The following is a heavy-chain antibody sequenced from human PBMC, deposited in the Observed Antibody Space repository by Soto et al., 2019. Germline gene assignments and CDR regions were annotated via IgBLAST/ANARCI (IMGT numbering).Heavy chain of an antibody. D-gene: IGHD3-3*01. V-gene: IGHV1-18*01. CDR1: GYTFTSYG. CDR3: ARGRHYDFWSGYPKNNYYYYYGMDV. CDR2: ISAYNGNT. Sequence: ASVKVSCKASGYTFTSYGISWVRQAPGQGLEWMGWISAYNGNTNYAQKLQGRVTMTTDTSTSTAYMELRSLRSDDTAVYYCARGRHYDFWSGYPKNNYYYYYGMDVWGQGITVTVSS. J-gene: IGHJ6*02.